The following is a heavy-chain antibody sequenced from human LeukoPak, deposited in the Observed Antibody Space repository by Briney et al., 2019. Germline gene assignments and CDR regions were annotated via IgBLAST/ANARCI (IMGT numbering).Heavy chain of an antibody. Sequence: PGGSLRFSGAASGFTFSSYWMSWVRKAPGKGLEWVANIKQDGSEKYYVDSVKGRFTISRDNAKNSLYLQMNSLRAEDTAVYYCAKEGELAVAAPLDYWGQGTLVTVSS. D-gene: IGHD6-19*01. CDR2: IKQDGSEK. CDR1: GFTFSSYW. J-gene: IGHJ4*02. CDR3: AKEGELAVAAPLDY. V-gene: IGHV3-7*03.